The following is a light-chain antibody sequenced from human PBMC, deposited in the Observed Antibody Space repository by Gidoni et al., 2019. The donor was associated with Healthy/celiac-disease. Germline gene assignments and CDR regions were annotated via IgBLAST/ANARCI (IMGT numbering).Light chain of an antibody. CDR2: HNN. CDR1: SSNIGNNY. V-gene: IGLV1-51*01. CDR3: GTWDSSLSAWV. Sequence: QSVSTQPPSVSAAPGQKVTISCSGSSSNIGNNYVSWYQQLPGTAPKLLIYHNNKRPSGIPDRFSGSKSGTSATLGITGLQTGDEADYYCGTWDSSLSAWVFGGGTKLTVL. J-gene: IGLJ3*02.